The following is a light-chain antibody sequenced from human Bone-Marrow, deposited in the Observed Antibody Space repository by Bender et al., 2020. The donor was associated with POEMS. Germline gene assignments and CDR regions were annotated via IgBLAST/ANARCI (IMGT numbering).Light chain of an antibody. CDR1: GNDVGGDNY. CDR2: EVT. J-gene: IGLJ3*02. CDR3: CSYAGSSTWV. Sequence: QSALSQPRSVSGSPGQSVTVSCTGTGNDVGGDNYVSWYQQHPSKAPKLIIYEVTKRPSGVPDRFSGSKSGNTASLAITGLQAEDEADYYCCSYAGSSTWVFGGGTKLTVL. V-gene: IGLV2-11*01.